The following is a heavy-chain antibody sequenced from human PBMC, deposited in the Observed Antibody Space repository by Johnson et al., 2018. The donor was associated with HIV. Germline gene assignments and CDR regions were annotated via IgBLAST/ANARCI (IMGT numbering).Heavy chain of an antibody. CDR1: GFTVSSNY. CDR2: IYSGGST. D-gene: IGHD5-18*01. J-gene: IGHJ3*02. Sequence: VQLVESGGGLVQPGWSLRLSCAASGFTVSSNYMSWVRQAPGKGLEWVSVIYSGGSTYYADSVKGRFTISRDNSKNTLYLQMNSLRAEDTAVYYCARAYSYGAFDIWGQGTMVTVSS. CDR3: ARAYSYGAFDI. V-gene: IGHV3-66*01.